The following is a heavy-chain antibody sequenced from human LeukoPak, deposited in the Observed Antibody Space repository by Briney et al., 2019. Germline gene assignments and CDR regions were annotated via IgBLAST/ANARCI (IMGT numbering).Heavy chain of an antibody. Sequence: GGSLRLSCAASGFTFDNYALNWVRQAPGKGLEWVSSIGSTSTYIYYADSVAGRFTISRDNAKNSLFLQMNSLRAEDTAVYYCTRRGYSGYEVDYWGQGTLVTVSS. J-gene: IGHJ4*02. CDR3: TRRGYSGYEVDY. D-gene: IGHD5-12*01. CDR1: GFTFDNYA. CDR2: IGSTSTYI. V-gene: IGHV3-21*01.